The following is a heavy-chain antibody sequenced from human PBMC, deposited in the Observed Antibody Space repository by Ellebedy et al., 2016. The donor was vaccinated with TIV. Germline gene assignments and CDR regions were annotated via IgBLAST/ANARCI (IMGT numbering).Heavy chain of an antibody. CDR2: IIPIFGTA. Sequence: SVKVSCXASAGTFSSYAISWVRQAPGQGLEWMGGIIPIFGTANYAQKFQGRVTITADESTSTAYMELSSLRSEDTAVYYCARGELLVTYYYYGMDVWGQGTTVTVSS. V-gene: IGHV1-69*13. CDR3: ARGELLVTYYYYGMDV. CDR1: AGTFSSYA. D-gene: IGHD1-26*01. J-gene: IGHJ6*02.